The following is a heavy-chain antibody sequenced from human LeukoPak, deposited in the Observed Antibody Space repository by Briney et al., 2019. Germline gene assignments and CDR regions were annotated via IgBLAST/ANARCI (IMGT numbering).Heavy chain of an antibody. V-gene: IGHV1-2*02. CDR3: ARGPRITMIAVVINPPDY. J-gene: IGHJ4*02. D-gene: IGHD3-22*01. Sequence: ASVKVSCKASGYTFTGYYMHWVRQAPGQGLEWMGWINPNSGGTNYAQKFQGRVTMTRDTSISTAYMELSRLRSDDTAVYYCARGPRITMIAVVINPPDYWGQGTLVTVSS. CDR1: GYTFTGYY. CDR2: INPNSGGT.